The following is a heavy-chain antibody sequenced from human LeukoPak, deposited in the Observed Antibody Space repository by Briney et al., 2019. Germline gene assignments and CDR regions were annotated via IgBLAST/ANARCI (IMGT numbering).Heavy chain of an antibody. V-gene: IGHV4-34*01. J-gene: IGHJ6*02. CDR1: GGSFSGYY. CDR2: INHSGST. Sequence: PSEILSLTCAVYGGSFSGYYWSWIRQPPGKGLEWIGEINHSGSTNYNPSLKSRVTISVDTSKNQFSLKLSSVTAADTAVYYCARVTYSYGYSVYYYYYYGMDVWGQGTTVTVSS. CDR3: ARVTYSYGYSVYYYYYYGMDV. D-gene: IGHD5-18*01.